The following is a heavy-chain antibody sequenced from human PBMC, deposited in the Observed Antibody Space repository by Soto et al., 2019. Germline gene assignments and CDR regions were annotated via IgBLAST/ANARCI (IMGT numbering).Heavy chain of an antibody. Sequence: GESLKISCKGSVYSFTSYWISWVRQMPGKGLEWMGRIDPSDSYTNYSPSFQGHVTISADKSISTAHLQWSSLKASDTAMYYCARHDHSSSRPYYYYGMDVWGQGTTVTVSS. J-gene: IGHJ6*02. CDR1: VYSFTSYW. D-gene: IGHD6-6*01. V-gene: IGHV5-10-1*01. CDR2: IDPSDSYT. CDR3: ARHDHSSSRPYYYYGMDV.